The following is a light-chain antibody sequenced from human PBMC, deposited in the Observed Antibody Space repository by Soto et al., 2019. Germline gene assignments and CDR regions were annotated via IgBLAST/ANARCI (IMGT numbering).Light chain of an antibody. J-gene: IGKJ2*01. V-gene: IGKV3-11*01. CDR2: DAS. CDR3: QKRSNWTYT. Sequence: EIGLTQSPASLSSSPGERTNLSCKASQRASLYFSWYQQKPGQVPRLLIYDASYWAPGIPANFSGSGSGTDIPLTISSLPHEDFAVYYCQKRSNWTYTFGKGTKLDIK. CDR1: QRASLY.